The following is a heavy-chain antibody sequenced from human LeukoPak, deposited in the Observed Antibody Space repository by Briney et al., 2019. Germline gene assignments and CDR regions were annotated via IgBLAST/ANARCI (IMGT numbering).Heavy chain of an antibody. V-gene: IGHV4-39*01. CDR1: GGSISNTNYY. CDR2: IGYSGST. J-gene: IGHJ4*02. Sequence: SETLSLTCTVSGGSISNTNYYWGWIRQPPGKGLEWIGSIGYSGSTYYNPSLKSRVTISEDTSNRFSLILSSVTAADTAVYYCARLARGILLPDYWGQGTLVTVSS. CDR3: ARLARGILLPDY. D-gene: IGHD3-22*01.